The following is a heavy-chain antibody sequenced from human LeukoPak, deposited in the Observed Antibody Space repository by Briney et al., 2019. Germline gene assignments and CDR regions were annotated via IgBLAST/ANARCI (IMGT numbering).Heavy chain of an antibody. CDR1: GFTISSYS. J-gene: IGHJ4*02. CDR3: ARTYYYDSSGYYYVGYFDD. Sequence: GGSLRLSCAASGFTISSYSMNWVRQAPGKGLEWVSSISSSSSYIHYADSVKGRFTISRDNAKNSLYLQMNSLRAEDTAVYYCARTYYYDSSGYYYVGYFDDWGQGTLSPSPQ. CDR2: ISSSSSYI. D-gene: IGHD3-22*01. V-gene: IGHV3-21*01.